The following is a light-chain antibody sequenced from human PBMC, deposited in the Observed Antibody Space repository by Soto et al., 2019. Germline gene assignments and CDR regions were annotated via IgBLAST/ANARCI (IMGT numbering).Light chain of an antibody. Sequence: EIVLTQSPGTLSLSPGERATLSCRASQSVSSSYLAWFQQKPGQAPMLLIYGASRRATGIPDRFSGSGSGTDFTLTISRLEPEDFAVYYCQQYGSSWTFGQGTKVEIK. CDR2: GAS. V-gene: IGKV3-20*01. CDR1: QSVSSSY. J-gene: IGKJ1*01. CDR3: QQYGSSWT.